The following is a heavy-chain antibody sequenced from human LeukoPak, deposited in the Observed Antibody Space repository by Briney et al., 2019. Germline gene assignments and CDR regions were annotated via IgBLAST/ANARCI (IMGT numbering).Heavy chain of an antibody. V-gene: IGHV3-23*01. D-gene: IGHD1-1*01. Sequence: GGSLRLSCAASGFTFSSYAMSWVRQAPGKGLEWVSAISGSGGSTYYADSVKGRFTISRDNSKNTLYLHMNSLRAEDTAVYYCAKVGNDVTPDYYYYGMDVWGQGTTVTVSS. J-gene: IGHJ6*02. CDR1: GFTFSSYA. CDR3: AKVGNDVTPDYYYYGMDV. CDR2: ISGSGGST.